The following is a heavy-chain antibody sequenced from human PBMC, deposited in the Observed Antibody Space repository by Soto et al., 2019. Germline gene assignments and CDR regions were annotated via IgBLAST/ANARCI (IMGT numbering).Heavy chain of an antibody. CDR1: GYTFTSYA. CDR2: INAGNGNT. D-gene: IGHD2-15*01. J-gene: IGHJ4*02. Sequence: VASVKVSCKASGYTFTSYAMHWVRQAPGQRLEWMGWINAGNGNTKYSQKFQGRVTTTRDTSASTAYMELSSLRSEDTAVYYCARDPGYCSGGSCQEDYWGQGTLVTVSS. CDR3: ARDPGYCSGGSCQEDY. V-gene: IGHV1-3*01.